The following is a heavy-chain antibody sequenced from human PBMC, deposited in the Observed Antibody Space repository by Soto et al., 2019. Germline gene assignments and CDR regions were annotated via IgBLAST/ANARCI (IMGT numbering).Heavy chain of an antibody. J-gene: IGHJ4*02. V-gene: IGHV3-7*04. CDR3: VRGGWSVDY. CDR1: GFSFSTYW. D-gene: IGHD2-8*01. CDR2: IKQDGSQK. Sequence: EVQLVESGGGLVQPGGSLRLSCEVSGFSFSTYWMSWVRQAAGKGLEWVANIKQDGSQKNYVDSVKGRFTISRDNAKNSLWLQMSSLRAEDKAVYYCVRGGWSVDYWGQGTLVIVSS.